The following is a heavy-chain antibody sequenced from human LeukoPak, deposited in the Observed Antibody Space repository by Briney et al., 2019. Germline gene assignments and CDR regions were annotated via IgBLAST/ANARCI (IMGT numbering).Heavy chain of an antibody. D-gene: IGHD3-10*01. V-gene: IGHV4-59*01. J-gene: IGHJ4*02. CDR2: IQFSGST. CDR3: ARIFRGAYFDY. CDR1: GGSISSYY. Sequence: SETLSLTCTVSGGSISSYYWSWIRQPPGKGLEWIGFIQFSGSTNYNPSLKSRVTVSDDKSKNQFALKLSSVTAADTAVYYCARIFRGAYFDYWGQGTLVTVSS.